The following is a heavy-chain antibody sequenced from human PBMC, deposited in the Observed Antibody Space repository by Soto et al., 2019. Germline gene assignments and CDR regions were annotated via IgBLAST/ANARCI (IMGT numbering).Heavy chain of an antibody. J-gene: IGHJ5*02. V-gene: IGHV1-69*05. D-gene: IGHD2-2*01. Sequence: QVQLVQSGAEVKKPGSSVKVSCKASGGTFSSYAISWVRQAPGQGLEWMGGIIPIFGTANYAQKFEGRVTIASDETASTAYTELSSMRSEDTAVYYCAKGSNYQHNGFDPWGQGTLVTVS. CDR1: GGTFSSYA. CDR2: IIPIFGTA. CDR3: AKGSNYQHNGFDP.